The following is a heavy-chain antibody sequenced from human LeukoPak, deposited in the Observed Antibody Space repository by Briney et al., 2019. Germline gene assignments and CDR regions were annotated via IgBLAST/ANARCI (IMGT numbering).Heavy chain of an antibody. CDR1: EFTFVRYA. V-gene: IGHV3-48*04. J-gene: IGHJ6*03. CDR2: ISSSSFKI. CDR3: VRDPSYGSSWYYYMDV. Sequence: QSGGPLRLSCAASEFTFVRYAMNWVRQAPGKGLEWVSYISSSSFKIGYADSVKGRFTISRDNSKNSLYLQMDSLRVEDTAVYYCVRDPSYGSSWYYYMDVWGKGTTVTVSS. D-gene: IGHD6-13*01.